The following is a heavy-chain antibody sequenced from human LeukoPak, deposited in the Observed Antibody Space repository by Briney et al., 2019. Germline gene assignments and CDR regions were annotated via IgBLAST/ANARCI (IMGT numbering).Heavy chain of an antibody. D-gene: IGHD6-13*01. CDR1: GDSISSSNYY. V-gene: IGHV4-39*01. Sequence: KPSETLSLTCTVSGDSISSSNYYWGWIRQPPGKGLEWIGSIYYSGSTYYNPSLKSRVTISVDTSKNQFSLKLSSVTAADTAVYYCIGAAAGTWSYWFDPWGQGTLVTVSS. CDR3: IGAAAGTWSYWFDP. CDR2: IYYSGST. J-gene: IGHJ5*02.